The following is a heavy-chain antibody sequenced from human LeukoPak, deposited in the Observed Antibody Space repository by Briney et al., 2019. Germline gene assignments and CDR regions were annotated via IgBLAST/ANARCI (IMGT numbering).Heavy chain of an antibody. CDR1: GFTFSSYW. D-gene: IGHD6-19*01. CDR2: INTDGSST. V-gene: IGHV3-74*01. CDR3: ARSKWAPYAAVAEVYWYFDL. J-gene: IGHJ2*01. Sequence: TGGSLRLSCAASGFTFSSYWLHWVRQAPGKGLVWVSRINTDGSSTSYADSVKGRFTISRDNAKNTLYLQMNSLRAEDTAVYYCARSKWAPYAAVAEVYWYFDLWGRGTLVTVSS.